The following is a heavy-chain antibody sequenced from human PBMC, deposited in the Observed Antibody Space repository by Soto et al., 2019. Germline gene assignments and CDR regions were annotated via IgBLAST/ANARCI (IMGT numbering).Heavy chain of an antibody. CDR1: GVSITSNSYF. J-gene: IGHJ4*02. V-gene: IGHV4-39*01. CDR2: IYYSGTT. CDR3: ARHFSVDYFDY. Sequence: SETLSLTCTVSGVSITSNSYFWAWIRQPPGKGLEWIGSIYYSGTTYYNPSLKSRVTISVDRYKNQFSLKLSSVTAAEAAVYYCARHFSVDYFDYWGQGALVTVSS.